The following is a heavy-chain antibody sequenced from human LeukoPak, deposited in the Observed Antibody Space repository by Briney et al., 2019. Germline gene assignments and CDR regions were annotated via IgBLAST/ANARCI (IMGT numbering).Heavy chain of an antibody. V-gene: IGHV3-53*01. Sequence: GGSLRLSCAASGFTVSSNYMSWVRQAPGKGLEWVSVIYSGGSTYYADSVKGRFTISRDNSKNTLYLQMNSLRAEDTAVYYCAKEGWLERVEDYWGQGTLVTVSS. CDR1: GFTVSSNY. D-gene: IGHD1-1*01. J-gene: IGHJ4*02. CDR2: IYSGGST. CDR3: AKEGWLERVEDY.